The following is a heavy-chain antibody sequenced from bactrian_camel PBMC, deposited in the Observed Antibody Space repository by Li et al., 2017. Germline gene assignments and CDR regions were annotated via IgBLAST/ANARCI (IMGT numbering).Heavy chain of an antibody. CDR3: AAIQRPFGARMSATLNPRDFSS. CDR1: SKSTYSSNF. Sequence: DVQLVESGGGSVQAGANLTLSCTASSKSTYSSNFMGWFRQAPGKEREGVASIYIQGPSTLYADSVRGRFTISVDTATNTLSLQMNNLKPDDTAMYYCAAIQRPFGARMSATLNPRDFSSWGQGTQVTVS. D-gene: IGHD2*01. J-gene: IGHJ6*01. V-gene: IGHV3S40*01. CDR2: IYIQGPST.